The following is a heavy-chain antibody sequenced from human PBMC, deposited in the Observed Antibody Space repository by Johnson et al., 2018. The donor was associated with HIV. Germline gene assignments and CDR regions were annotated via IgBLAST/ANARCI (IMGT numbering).Heavy chain of an antibody. CDR2: ISWNSHSI. D-gene: IGHD4-17*01. Sequence: VQLVESGGGLVQPGRSLRLSCAASGFTFDDFAMHWFRLPPGKGLEWVAGISWNSHSIDYADSVTVRVTISRHDAKNSLYTQMNSVRSDDTALYDCAKGFRGMTTVTINTFDIWGRGKLVTVSS. V-gene: IGHV3-9*01. CDR3: AKGFRGMTTVTINTFDI. J-gene: IGHJ3*02. CDR1: GFTFDDFA.